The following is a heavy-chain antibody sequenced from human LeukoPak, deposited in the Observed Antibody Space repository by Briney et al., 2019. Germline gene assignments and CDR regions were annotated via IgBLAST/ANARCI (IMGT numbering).Heavy chain of an antibody. CDR1: GGSISYYY. V-gene: IGHV4-59*08. J-gene: IGHJ3*02. Sequence: SETLSLTCTVSGGSISYYYWSWIRQPPGKGLEWIGYISHSGSTNYNPSLKSRVTISVDTSKNQFSLKLSSVTAADTAVYYCARSTSSKGDAFDIWGQGTMVTVSS. CDR2: ISHSGST. CDR3: ARSTSSKGDAFDI.